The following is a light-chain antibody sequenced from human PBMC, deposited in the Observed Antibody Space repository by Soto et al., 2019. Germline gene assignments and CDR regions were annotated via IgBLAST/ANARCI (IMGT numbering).Light chain of an antibody. CDR2: GAS. CDR1: QSVSSN. J-gene: IGKJ4*01. CDR3: QQYNNWPALT. Sequence: EIVMTQSPATLSVSPGERATLSCRAGQSVSSNLAWYQQKPGQAPRLLIYGASTRATGIPARFSGSGSGTEFTLTISSLQSEDFAVYYCQQYNNWPALTFGGGTKVEI. V-gene: IGKV3D-15*01.